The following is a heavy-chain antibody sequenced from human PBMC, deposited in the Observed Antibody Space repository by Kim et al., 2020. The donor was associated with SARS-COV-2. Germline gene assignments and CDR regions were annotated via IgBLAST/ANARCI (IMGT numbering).Heavy chain of an antibody. V-gene: IGHV5-51*01. J-gene: IGHJ5*02. CDR1: GYSFTSYW. Sequence: GESLKISCKGSGYSFTSYWIGGVRQMPGKGLECMGIIYPGDSDTRYSPSFQGQVTISADKSIRTAYLQWSSLKASDTAMYYCARFSVSYNGWFDPWGQGTLVTVTS. CDR3: ARFSVSYNGWFDP. CDR2: IYPGDSDT. D-gene: IGHD1-26*01.